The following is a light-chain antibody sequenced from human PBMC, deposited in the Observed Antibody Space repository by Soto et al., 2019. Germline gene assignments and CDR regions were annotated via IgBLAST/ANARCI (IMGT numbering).Light chain of an antibody. CDR3: QQRSNWPRT. V-gene: IGKV3-11*01. J-gene: IGKJ1*01. CDR1: HNVNTY. CDR2: DAS. Sequence: EVVLTQSPATLSLSPGERATLSCRASHNVNTYLAWYQQKPGQTPRLLIYDASNRATGIPARFSGSGSGTDFTLTISSLEPEDFALYYCQQRSNWPRTFGPGTKVDIK.